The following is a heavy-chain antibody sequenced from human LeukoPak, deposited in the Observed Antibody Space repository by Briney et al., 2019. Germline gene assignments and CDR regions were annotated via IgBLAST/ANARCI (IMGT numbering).Heavy chain of an antibody. V-gene: IGHV1-69*01. CDR3: ARGPLAAAGTYDY. D-gene: IGHD6-13*01. J-gene: IGHJ4*02. CDR2: IIPIFGTA. Sequence: SVKVSCKASGGTFSSYAISWVRQAPGQGLEWMGGIIPIFGTANYAQKFQGRVTITADESTSTAYMELSSLRSEDTAVYYCARGPLAAAGTYDYWGQGTLVTVSS. CDR1: GGTFSSYA.